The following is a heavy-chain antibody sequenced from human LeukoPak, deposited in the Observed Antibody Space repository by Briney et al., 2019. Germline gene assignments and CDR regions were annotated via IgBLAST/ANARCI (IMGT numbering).Heavy chain of an antibody. CDR2: ISYDGSNK. Sequence: GGSLRLSCAASGFTFSSYGMHWVRQAPGKGLEWVAVISYDGSNKYYADSVKGRFTISRDNSKNTLYLQMNSLRAEDTAVYYCAKTDIVATMRWGAFDIWGQGTMVTVSS. V-gene: IGHV3-30*18. J-gene: IGHJ3*02. CDR3: AKTDIVATMRWGAFDI. D-gene: IGHD5-12*01. CDR1: GFTFSSYG.